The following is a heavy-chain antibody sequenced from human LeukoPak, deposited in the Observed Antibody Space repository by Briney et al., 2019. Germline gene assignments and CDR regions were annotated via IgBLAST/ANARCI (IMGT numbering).Heavy chain of an antibody. CDR1: GFTFSSYG. Sequence: GRSLRLSCAASGFTFSSYGMHWVRQAPGKGLEWVAVIWYDGSNKYYADSVKGRFTNSRDNSKNTLYLQMNSLRAEDTAVYYCARIIQPINYFDYWGQGTLVTVSS. CDR2: IWYDGSNK. V-gene: IGHV3-33*01. D-gene: IGHD5-12*01. J-gene: IGHJ4*02. CDR3: ARIIQPINYFDY.